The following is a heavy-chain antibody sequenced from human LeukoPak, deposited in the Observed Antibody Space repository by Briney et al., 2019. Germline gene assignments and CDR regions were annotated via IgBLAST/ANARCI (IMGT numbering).Heavy chain of an antibody. J-gene: IGHJ4*02. D-gene: IGHD3-16*01. CDR1: GFTFSNAW. CDR2: IKSKTDGGTT. V-gene: IGHV3-15*01. Sequence: TGGSLTLSCAASGFTFSNAWMSWVRQAPGKGLEWVGRIKSKTDGGTTDYAAPVKGRFTISRDDSKNTLYLQMNSLKTEDTAVYYCTTDRPNTFETIDYWGQGTLVTVSS. CDR3: TTDRPNTFETIDY.